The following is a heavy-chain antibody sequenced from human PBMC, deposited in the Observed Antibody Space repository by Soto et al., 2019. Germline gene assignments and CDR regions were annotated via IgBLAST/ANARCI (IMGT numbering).Heavy chain of an antibody. CDR3: ARESRSWYGSIWDY. V-gene: IGHV4-59*12. CDR2: IYFSGGT. J-gene: IGHJ4*02. Sequence: SETLSLTCTVSGGSISSYYWSWIRQPPGKGLEWIGYIYFSGGTNYNPSLKSRVTISVDTSKNQFSLKLSSVAAADTAVYYCARESRSWYGSIWDYWGQGTLVTVSS. CDR1: GGSISSYY. D-gene: IGHD6-13*01.